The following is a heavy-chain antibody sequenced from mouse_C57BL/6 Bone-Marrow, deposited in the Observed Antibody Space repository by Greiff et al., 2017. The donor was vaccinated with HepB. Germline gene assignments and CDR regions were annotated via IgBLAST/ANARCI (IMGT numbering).Heavy chain of an antibody. J-gene: IGHJ3*01. CDR1: GFTFSSYA. CDR3: TRDYYGSRGAY. D-gene: IGHD1-1*01. V-gene: IGHV5-9-1*02. Sequence: EVNLVESGEGLVKPGGSLKLSCAASGFTFSSYAMSWVRQTPEKRLEWVAYISSGGDYIYYADTVKGRFTISRDNARNTLYLQMSSLKSEDTAMYYCTRDYYGSRGAYWGQGTLVTVSA. CDR2: ISSGGDYI.